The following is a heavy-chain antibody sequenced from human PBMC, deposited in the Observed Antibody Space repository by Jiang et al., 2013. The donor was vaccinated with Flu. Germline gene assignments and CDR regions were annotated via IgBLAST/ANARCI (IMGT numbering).Heavy chain of an antibody. Sequence: TYYNPSLKSRVTISVDTSKNQFSLKLSSVTAADTAVYYCARLPSYGSLPHFYYYYGMDVWGQGTTVTVSS. CDR3: ARLPSYGSLPHFYYYYGMDV. D-gene: IGHD3-16*02. J-gene: IGHJ6*02. V-gene: IGHV4-39*01. CDR2: T.